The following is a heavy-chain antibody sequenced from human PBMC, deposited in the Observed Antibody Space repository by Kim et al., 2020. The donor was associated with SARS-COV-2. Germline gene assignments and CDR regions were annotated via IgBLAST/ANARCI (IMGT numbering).Heavy chain of an antibody. J-gene: IGHJ4*02. CDR1: GYTFANYA. Sequence: ASVKVSCKASGYTFANYAIHWVRQAPGQRLEWMGWVNGGNGNTKYSQKFQGRVSITRDTSASTAYMEVTSLRSEDTAVYYCARDRGGWLLDYWGQGTQVTVSS. CDR3: ARDRGGWLLDY. D-gene: IGHD5-12*01. V-gene: IGHV1-3*01. CDR2: VNGGNGNT.